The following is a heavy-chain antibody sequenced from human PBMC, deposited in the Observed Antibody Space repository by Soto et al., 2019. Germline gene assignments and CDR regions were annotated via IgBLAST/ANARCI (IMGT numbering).Heavy chain of an antibody. D-gene: IGHD5-18*01. V-gene: IGHV3-15*01. CDR3: TTGVVRVDTTMVPDY. CDR2: IKSKTDGGTT. CDR1: GFIFSNAW. J-gene: IGHJ4*02. Sequence: EVQLVESGGGLVKPGGSLRLSCAASGFIFSNAWMSWVRQAPGKGLEWVGRIKSKTDGGTTDFAAPVKGRFTISRADSKTTLYLQMNGLKTQDTAVCYCTTGVVRVDTTMVPDYWGPGTLVTVSS.